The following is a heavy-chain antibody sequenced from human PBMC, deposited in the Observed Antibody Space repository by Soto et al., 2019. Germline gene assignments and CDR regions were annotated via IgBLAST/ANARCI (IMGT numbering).Heavy chain of an antibody. CDR1: GFTFSSYS. CDR2: ISSSSSYI. CDR3: ARDILRFLEWPDAFDI. Sequence: GGSLRLSCAASGFTFSSYSMNWVRQAPGKGLEWVSSISSSSSYIYYADSVKGRFTISRDNAKNSLYLQMNSLRAEDTAVYYCARDILRFLEWPDAFDIWGQGTMVTVSS. J-gene: IGHJ3*02. V-gene: IGHV3-21*01. D-gene: IGHD3-3*01.